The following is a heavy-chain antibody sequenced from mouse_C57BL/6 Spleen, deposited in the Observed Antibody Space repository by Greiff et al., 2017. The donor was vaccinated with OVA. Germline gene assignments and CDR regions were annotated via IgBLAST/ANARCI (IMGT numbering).Heavy chain of an antibody. Sequence: QVQLQQSGAELVKPGASVKLSCKASGYTFTEYTIHWVKQRSGQGLEWIGWFYPGSGSIKYNEKFKDKATLTADKSSSTVYMERSRLTSEDSAVYFCARHEANKAYSNFYAMDYWGQGTSVTVSS. V-gene: IGHV1-62-2*01. CDR1: GYTFTEYT. D-gene: IGHD2-5*01. CDR3: ARHEANKAYSNFYAMDY. CDR2: FYPGSGSI. J-gene: IGHJ4*01.